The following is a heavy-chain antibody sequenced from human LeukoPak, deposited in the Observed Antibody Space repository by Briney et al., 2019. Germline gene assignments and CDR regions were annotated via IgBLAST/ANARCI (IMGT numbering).Heavy chain of an antibody. J-gene: IGHJ6*03. CDR2: LYSGGRT. V-gene: IGHV3-66*01. D-gene: IGHD3-10*01. Sequence: GGSLRLSCAASGFTVSSNYMSWVRQAPGKGLEWVSVLYSGGRTYYADSVKGRFTISRENSKNTRYLQMNSLSAEDTAVYYCARCVVQYGAGSTPVLCYYYYMDVGGKGTTVTISS. CDR1: GFTVSSNY. CDR3: ARCVVQYGAGSTPVLCYYYYMDV.